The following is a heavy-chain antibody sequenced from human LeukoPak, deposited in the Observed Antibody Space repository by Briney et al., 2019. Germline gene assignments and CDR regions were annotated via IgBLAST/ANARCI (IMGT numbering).Heavy chain of an antibody. CDR1: GGSFSGYY. J-gene: IGHJ4*02. Sequence: SETLSLTCAVYGGSFSGYYWSWIRQPPGKGLEWIGEINHSGSTNYSPSLKSRVTISVDTSKNQFSLKLSSVTAADTAVYYCAREGRLQTGVYWGQGTLVTVSS. CDR3: AREGRLQTGVY. V-gene: IGHV4-34*01. CDR2: INHSGST. D-gene: IGHD4-11*01.